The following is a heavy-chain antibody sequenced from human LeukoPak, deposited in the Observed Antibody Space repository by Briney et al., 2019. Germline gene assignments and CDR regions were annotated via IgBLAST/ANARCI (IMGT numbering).Heavy chain of an antibody. Sequence: GGSLRLSCAASGYSFNDYWMSWVRQAPGKGLEWVANIKQDGSEKFYVDSVTGRFTLSRDNAKNSLHLEMHSLRAEDTAVYYCARLIVLVQEGIIYSGFDTWGQGTPVTVSS. CDR3: ARLIVLVQEGIIYSGFDT. CDR2: IKQDGSEK. J-gene: IGHJ5*02. D-gene: IGHD2-2*01. V-gene: IGHV3-7*01. CDR1: GYSFNDYW.